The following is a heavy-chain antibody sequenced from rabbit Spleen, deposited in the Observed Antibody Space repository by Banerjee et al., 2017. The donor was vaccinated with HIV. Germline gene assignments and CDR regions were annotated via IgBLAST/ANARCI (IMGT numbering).Heavy chain of an antibody. CDR1: GVSFSGSSY. CDR2: IDAGSSGFT. CDR3: ARDTSSSFSSYGMDL. V-gene: IGHV1S45*01. J-gene: IGHJ6*01. Sequence: QEQLVESGGGLVQPEGSLTLTCKASGVSFSGSSYMCWVRQAPGKGLEWIACIDAGSSGFTYFASWAKGRFTISKTSSTTVTLQMTSLTAADTATYFCARDTSSSFSSYGMDLWGPGHPGHRL. D-gene: IGHD1-1*01.